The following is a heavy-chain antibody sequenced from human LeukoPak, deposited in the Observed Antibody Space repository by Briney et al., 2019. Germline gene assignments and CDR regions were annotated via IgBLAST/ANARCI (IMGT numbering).Heavy chain of an antibody. J-gene: IGHJ5*02. D-gene: IGHD3-22*01. CDR1: GDSIISYY. CDR2: IYTSEST. V-gene: IGHV4-4*07. CDR3: ARDPTYYYGSSGYLRVWLAP. Sequence: PSETLSLTCTVSGDSIISYYWSWIRQPAGKGLEWIGRIYTSESTNYNRSLKSRVTLSVDTSKNHASLELSPVTAADTAVYYFARDPTYYYGSSGYLRVWLAPWGQGTPVTVSS.